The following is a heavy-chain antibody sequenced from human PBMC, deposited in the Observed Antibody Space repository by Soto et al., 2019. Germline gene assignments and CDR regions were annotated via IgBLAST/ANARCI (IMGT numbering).Heavy chain of an antibody. CDR2: IVPIFGPA. J-gene: IGHJ4*02. CDR1: GGTFSSYG. V-gene: IGHV1-69*12. CDR3: ARERCGHIDY. Sequence: QVQLVQSGAEVKKPGSSVKVSCKAAGGTFSSYGISWVRQAPGQGLEWMGGIVPIFGPANHAQKFGGRVTITEDQSTSTAYVDLSSLKSEDTAMYCCARERCGHIDYWGQGTLVIGSS. D-gene: IGHD2-21*01.